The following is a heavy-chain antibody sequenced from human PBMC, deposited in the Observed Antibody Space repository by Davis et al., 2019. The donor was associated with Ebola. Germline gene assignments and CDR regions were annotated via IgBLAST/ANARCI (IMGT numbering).Heavy chain of an antibody. CDR1: GFTFSDYY. D-gene: IGHD3-16*01. V-gene: IGHV3-11*04. Sequence: GGSLRLSCAASGFTFSDYYMSWIRQAPGKGLEWVSYISSSGSTIYYADSVKGRFTISRDNAKNSLYLQMNSLRAEDTAVYYCARVRTILLGHYYYYYMDVWGKGTTVTVSS. J-gene: IGHJ6*03. CDR2: ISSSGSTI. CDR3: ARVRTILLGHYYYYYMDV.